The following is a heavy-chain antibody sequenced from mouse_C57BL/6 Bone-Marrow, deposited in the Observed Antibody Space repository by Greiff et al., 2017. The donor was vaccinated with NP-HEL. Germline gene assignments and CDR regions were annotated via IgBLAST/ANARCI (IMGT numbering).Heavy chain of an antibody. CDR2: INPNNGGT. V-gene: IGHV1-18*01. CDR1: GYTFTDYN. CDR3: ARAGSSFYYYAMDY. J-gene: IGHJ4*01. Sequence: VQLQQSGPELVKPGASVKIPCKASGYTFTDYNMDWVKQSHGKSLEWIGDINPNNGGTIYNQKFKGKATLTVDKSSSTAYMELRSLTSEDTAVYYCARAGSSFYYYAMDYWGQGTSVTVSS. D-gene: IGHD1-1*01.